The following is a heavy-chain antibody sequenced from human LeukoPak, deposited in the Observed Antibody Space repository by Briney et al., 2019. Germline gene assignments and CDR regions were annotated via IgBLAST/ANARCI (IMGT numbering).Heavy chain of an antibody. Sequence: SETLSLTRTVSGGSISRYYWSWIRQPPGKGLEWIGYIYYSGSTNYKPSLKSRVTISVDTSKNQFSLKLSSVTAADTAVYYCARQGRGQSGSYDYWGQGTLVTVSS. V-gene: IGHV4-59*08. CDR2: IYYSGST. D-gene: IGHD1-26*01. CDR1: GGSISRYY. J-gene: IGHJ4*02. CDR3: ARQGRGQSGSYDY.